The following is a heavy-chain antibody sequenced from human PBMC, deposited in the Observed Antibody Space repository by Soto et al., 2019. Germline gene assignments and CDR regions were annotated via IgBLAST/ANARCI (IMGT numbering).Heavy chain of an antibody. CDR1: GGTFSSYA. CDR3: ARGGYYSSTSCYTFAEYFQH. D-gene: IGHD2-2*02. Sequence: QVQLVQSGAEVKKPGSSVKVSCKASGGTFSSYAISWVRQAPGQGLEWMGGIIPIFGTANYAQKFQGRVTITADESTSTAYMELSSLRSEDTAVYYCARGGYYSSTSCYTFAEYFQHWGQGTLVTVSS. CDR2: IIPIFGTA. J-gene: IGHJ1*01. V-gene: IGHV1-69*01.